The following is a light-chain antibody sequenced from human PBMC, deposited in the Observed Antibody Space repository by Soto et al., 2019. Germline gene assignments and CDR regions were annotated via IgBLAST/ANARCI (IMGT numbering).Light chain of an antibody. CDR1: QGVSGSY. CDR3: QHYGSAPWT. V-gene: IGKV3-20*01. CDR2: GAS. Sequence: EIVLTQSPGTLSLSPGERATLSCRASQGVSGSYLAWYQQKPGQAPRLLIYGASSRPTGIPNRFSGSESGTDFTLTISRLEPEDFAVYYCQHYGSAPWTFGQGTKVEIK. J-gene: IGKJ1*01.